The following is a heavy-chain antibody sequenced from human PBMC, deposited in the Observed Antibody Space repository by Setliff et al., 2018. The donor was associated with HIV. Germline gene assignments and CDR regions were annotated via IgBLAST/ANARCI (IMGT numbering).Heavy chain of an antibody. V-gene: IGHV4-34*01. Sequence: PSETLSLTCAVYGGSLSGYYWTWIRQPPGKGLEWIGEINHSGSTNYNPSLKSRVTISIDTSKNQFSLKLSSVSAAATAVYFRARWGASGGRPDRHAFDMWGQVTMVAASS. D-gene: IGHD2-15*01. CDR2: INHSGST. CDR1: GGSLSGYY. J-gene: IGHJ3*02. CDR3: ARWGASGGRPDRHAFDM.